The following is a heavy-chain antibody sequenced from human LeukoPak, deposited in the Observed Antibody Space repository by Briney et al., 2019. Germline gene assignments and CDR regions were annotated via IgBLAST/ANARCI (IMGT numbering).Heavy chain of an antibody. CDR1: GGSISSYY. CDR2: IYYSGST. D-gene: IGHD3-22*01. CDR3: ARIYDSSGYYGSYGYYYGMDV. Sequence: SETLSLTCTVSGGSISSYYWSWIRQPPGKGLEWIGDIYYSGSTNYNPSLKSRVTISVDTSKNQFSLKLGSVTAADTAVYYCARIYDSSGYYGSYGYYYGMDVWGQGTTVTVSS. V-gene: IGHV4-59*01. J-gene: IGHJ6*02.